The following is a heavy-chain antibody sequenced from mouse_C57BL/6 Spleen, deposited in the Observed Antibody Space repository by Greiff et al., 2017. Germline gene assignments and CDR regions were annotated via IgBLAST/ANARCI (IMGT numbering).Heavy chain of an antibody. CDR3: ARTITANYFDY. J-gene: IGHJ2*01. CDR1: GYSFTGYY. V-gene: IGHV1-42*01. D-gene: IGHD2-4*01. Sequence: EVQLQQSGPELVKPGASVKISCKASGYSFTGYYMNWVKQSPEKSLEWIGEINPSTGGTTYNQKFKAKATLTVDKSSSTAYMQLKSLTSEDSAVYYCARTITANYFDYWGQGTTLTVSS. CDR2: INPSTGGT.